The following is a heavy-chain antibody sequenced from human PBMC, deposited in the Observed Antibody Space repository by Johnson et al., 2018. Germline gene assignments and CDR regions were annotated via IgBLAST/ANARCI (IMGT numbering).Heavy chain of an antibody. CDR3: TRDPREVAGWPLDY. J-gene: IGHJ4*02. Sequence: QVQLVQSGGVVVQPGKSLSLSCVASGFIFSNYGIHWVRQVPGKGLEWVGVIWFDGSQQKYADSVKGRFTISRDNSKNTVYLEMNSLRAWDTAVYYCTRDPREVAGWPLDYWGQGTLVTVSS. D-gene: IGHD6-19*01. CDR2: IWFDGSQQ. CDR1: GFIFSNYG. V-gene: IGHV3-33*01.